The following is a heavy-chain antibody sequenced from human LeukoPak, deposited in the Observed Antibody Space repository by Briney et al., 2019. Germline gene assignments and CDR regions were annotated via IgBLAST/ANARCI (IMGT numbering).Heavy chain of an antibody. D-gene: IGHD3-10*01. V-gene: IGHV3-11*04. J-gene: IGHJ6*02. Sequence: GGSLRLSCVASGFTFSDYNMNWVRQAPGRGLEYIAYMSISGSTIKYAESVKGRFTISRDNAQDSLFLHMNSLRAEDTAVYYCAREIFHGSGSPRMDVWGQGTTVTVSS. CDR1: GFTFSDYN. CDR2: MSISGSTI. CDR3: AREIFHGSGSPRMDV.